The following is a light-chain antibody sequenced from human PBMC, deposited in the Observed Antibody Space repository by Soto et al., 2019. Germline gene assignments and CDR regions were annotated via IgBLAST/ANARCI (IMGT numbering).Light chain of an antibody. J-gene: IGKJ1*01. CDR3: QQSFSTPRT. CDR1: QSINSY. Sequence: DIQMTQSPSSQSASVGDRVTITCRASQSINSYLNWYQQKPGKAPKLLIYAASSLQSGVPSRFSGSGSATYFTLTITSLQPDDFATYYCQQSFSTPRTFGQGTRVEI. V-gene: IGKV1-39*01. CDR2: AAS.